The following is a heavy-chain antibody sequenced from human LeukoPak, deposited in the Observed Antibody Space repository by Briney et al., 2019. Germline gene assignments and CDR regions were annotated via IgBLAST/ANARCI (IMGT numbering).Heavy chain of an antibody. CDR3: AKDRSTTWACDY. CDR2: ISYDGNIK. D-gene: IGHD1-14*01. Sequence: GRSLRLSCAASGFTFSSDAMHWVRQAPGKGLEWVAFISYDGNIKRYADSVKGRFTISRDNSKNTLYLQMNSLRAEDTAVYHCAKDRSTTWACDYWGQGTLVAVSS. J-gene: IGHJ4*02. V-gene: IGHV3-30*18. CDR1: GFTFSSDA.